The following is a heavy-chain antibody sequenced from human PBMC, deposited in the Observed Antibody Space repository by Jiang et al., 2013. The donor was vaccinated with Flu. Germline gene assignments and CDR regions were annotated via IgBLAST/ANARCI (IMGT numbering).Heavy chain of an antibody. J-gene: IGHJ4*02. CDR1: GFSLSTSGVG. V-gene: IGHV2-5*02. D-gene: IGHD3-9*01. CDR3: AHVTNRDLLTGFSVNQYFFDY. CDR2: IYWDDDK. Sequence: KPTQTLTLTCTISGFSLSTSGVGVGWIRQPPGKALEWLALIYWDDDKRYSPSLKSSLTITKDTSKNQVVLTLTNVDPVDTATYYCAHVTNRDLLTGFSVNQYFFDYWARESWSPSPQ.